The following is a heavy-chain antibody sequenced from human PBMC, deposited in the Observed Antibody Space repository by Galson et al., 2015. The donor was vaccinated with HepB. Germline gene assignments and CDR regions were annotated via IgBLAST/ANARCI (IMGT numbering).Heavy chain of an antibody. CDR2: IRSKASSYAT. D-gene: IGHD3-22*01. CDR1: GSTFSGSA. CDR3: TRICVTIIVVVILDY. V-gene: IGHV3-73*01. Sequence: SLRLSCAASGSTFSGSAIHWVRQTSGKGLEWVGRIRSKASSYATAYAASVKGRFTIFRDDSKSTAYLQMNSLKTEDTAVYYCTRICVTIIVVVILDYWGQGTLVTVSS. J-gene: IGHJ4*02.